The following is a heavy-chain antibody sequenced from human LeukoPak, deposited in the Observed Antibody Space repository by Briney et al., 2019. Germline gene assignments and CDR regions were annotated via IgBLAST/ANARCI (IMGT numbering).Heavy chain of an antibody. J-gene: IGHJ4*02. CDR3: AKGGSGSYTEYFDY. D-gene: IGHD1-26*01. CDR1: GFTFSSYA. Sequence: GGSLRLSCAASGFTFSSYAMSWVRQAPGKGLEWVSAISGSGGSTYYADSAKGRFTISRDNSKNTLYLQMNSLRAEDTAVYYCAKGGSGSYTEYFDYWGQGTLVTVSS. CDR2: ISGSGGST. V-gene: IGHV3-23*01.